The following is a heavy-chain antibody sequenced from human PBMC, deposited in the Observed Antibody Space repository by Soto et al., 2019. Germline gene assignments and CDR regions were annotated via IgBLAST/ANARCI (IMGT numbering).Heavy chain of an antibody. CDR2: IIPIFGTA. J-gene: IGHJ6*02. D-gene: IGHD6-13*01. V-gene: IGHV1-69*13. Sequence: ASVKVSCKASGGTFSSYAISWVRQAPGQGLEWMGGIIPIFGTANYAQKFPGRVTITADESTSTAYMELSSLRSEDPAVYYCARVLAAAGKDRDYYYYYGMDVWG. CDR1: GGTFSSYA. CDR3: ARVLAAAGKDRDYYYYYGMDV.